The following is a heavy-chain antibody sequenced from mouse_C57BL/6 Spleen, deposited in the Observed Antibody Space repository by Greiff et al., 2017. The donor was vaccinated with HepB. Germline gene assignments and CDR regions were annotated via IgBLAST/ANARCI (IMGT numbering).Heavy chain of an antibody. V-gene: IGHV5-17*01. D-gene: IGHD1-1*01. J-gene: IGHJ3*01. CDR3: AREYYGSTFWFAC. CDR2: ISSGSSTI. CDR1: GFTFSDYG. Sequence: EVKLVESGGGLVKPGGSLKLSCAASGFTFSDYGMHWVRQAPEKGLEWVAYISSGSSTIYYADTVKGRFTISRDNAKNTLFLQMTSLRSEDTAMYYCAREYYGSTFWFACWGQGTLVTVSA.